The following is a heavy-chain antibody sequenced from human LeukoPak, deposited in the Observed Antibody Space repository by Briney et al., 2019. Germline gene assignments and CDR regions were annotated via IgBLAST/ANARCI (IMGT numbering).Heavy chain of an antibody. CDR2: IIPIFGTA. Sequence: ASVKVSCKASGGTFSSYAISWVRQAPGQGLEWMGGIIPIFGTANYAQKFQGRVTITTDESTSTAYMELSSLRSEDTAVYYCARVASGEGWHDYWGQGTLVTVSS. CDR1: GGTFSSYA. V-gene: IGHV1-69*05. CDR3: ARVASGEGWHDY. D-gene: IGHD5-24*01. J-gene: IGHJ4*02.